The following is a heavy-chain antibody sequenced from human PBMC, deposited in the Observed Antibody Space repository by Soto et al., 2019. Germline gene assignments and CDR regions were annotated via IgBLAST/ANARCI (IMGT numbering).Heavy chain of an antibody. J-gene: IGHJ5*02. Sequence: ETLSLTCAVYGGSFSGYYWSWIRQPPGKGLEWIGEINHSGSTNYNPSLKSRVTISVDTSKNQFSLKLSSVTAADTAVYYCARGRLYYDFWSGYYWFDPWGQGTLVTVSS. D-gene: IGHD3-3*01. CDR2: INHSGST. CDR1: GGSFSGYY. CDR3: ARGRLYYDFWSGYYWFDP. V-gene: IGHV4-34*01.